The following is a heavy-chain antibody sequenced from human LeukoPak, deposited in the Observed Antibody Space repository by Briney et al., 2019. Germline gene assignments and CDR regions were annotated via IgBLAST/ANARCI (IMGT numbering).Heavy chain of an antibody. CDR1: GFSLKGHA. V-gene: IGHV3-33*01. D-gene: IGHD6-6*01. CDR2: IWYDGSEK. Sequence: GSLRLSCAASGFSLKGHAMHWVRQAPGQGLEWLAIIWYDGSEKYSADSVKGRFTISRDNSKNTLYLEMNSLRSDDTAVYYCTRGGLSARPDYWGQGTLVTVSS. J-gene: IGHJ4*02. CDR3: TRGGLSARPDY.